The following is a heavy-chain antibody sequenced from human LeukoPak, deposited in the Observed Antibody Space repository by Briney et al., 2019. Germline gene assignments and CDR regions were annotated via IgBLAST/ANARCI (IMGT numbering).Heavy chain of an antibody. J-gene: IGHJ4*02. CDR2: FDPEDGET. CDR1: GYTLTELS. D-gene: IGHD3-22*01. V-gene: IGHV1-24*01. CDR3: ATVRMYYYDSSGYGSYIGEAHYYFDY. Sequence: GASVKVSCKVSGYTLTELSMHWVRQAPGKGLEWMGGFDPEDGETIYAQKFQGRVTMTEDTSTDTAYMELSSLRSEDTAVYYCATVRMYYYDSSGYGSYIGEAHYYFDYWGQGTLVTVSS.